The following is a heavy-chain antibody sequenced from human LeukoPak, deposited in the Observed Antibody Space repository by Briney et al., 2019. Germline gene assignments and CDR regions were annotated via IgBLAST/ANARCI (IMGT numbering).Heavy chain of an antibody. J-gene: IGHJ3*02. D-gene: IGHD3-10*01. CDR1: GFTFSSYA. V-gene: IGHV3-23*01. CDR2: ISGSGGST. Sequence: GGSLRLSCAASGFTFSSYAMSWVRQAPGKELEWVSAISGSGGSTYYADSVKGRFTISRDNSKNTLYLQMNSLRTEDTAVYYCAKDQYYGSGYAFDIWGQGTMVTVSS. CDR3: AKDQYYGSGYAFDI.